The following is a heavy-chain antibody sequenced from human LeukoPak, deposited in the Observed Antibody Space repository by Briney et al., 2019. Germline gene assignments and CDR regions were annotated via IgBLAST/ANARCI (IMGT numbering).Heavy chain of an antibody. D-gene: IGHD2-2*02. CDR2: ISISSSYI. J-gene: IGHJ4*02. CDR3: ARERMTDCSSTSCYIAFFDY. CDR1: GFTFSSYS. Sequence: PGGSLRLSCAASGFTFSSYSTNWVRQAPGKGLEWVSSISISSSYIYHADSVKGRFTISRDNAKNSLYLQMNSLRAEDTAVYYCARERMTDCSSTSCYIAFFDYWGQGTLVTVSS. V-gene: IGHV3-21*01.